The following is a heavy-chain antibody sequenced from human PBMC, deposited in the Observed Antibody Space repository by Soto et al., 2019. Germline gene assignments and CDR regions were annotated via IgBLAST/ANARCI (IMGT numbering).Heavy chain of an antibody. V-gene: IGHV3-23*01. CDR2: ISGSGGST. Sequence: EVQLLESGGGLVQPGGSLRLSCAASGFTFSSYAMSWVRQAPGKGLEWVSAISGSGGSTYYADSVKGRFTISRDNSKNTLYLQMNSLRAEDTAVDYCAKDLSSIAAAGTAYYFDYWGQGTLVTVSS. D-gene: IGHD6-13*01. J-gene: IGHJ4*02. CDR1: GFTFSSYA. CDR3: AKDLSSIAAAGTAYYFDY.